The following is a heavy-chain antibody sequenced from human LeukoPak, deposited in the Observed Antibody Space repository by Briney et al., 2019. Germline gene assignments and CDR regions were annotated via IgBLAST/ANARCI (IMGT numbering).Heavy chain of an antibody. CDR2: IYTFGST. V-gene: IGHV4-4*09. D-gene: IGHD2-15*01. CDR3: ARQGGYCSASRCPGGFHYMDV. J-gene: IGHJ6*03. CDR1: GGSMSGYY. Sequence: SETLSLTCTVSGGSMSGYYWSWIRQPPGKGLEWIGFIYTFGSTKYNPSLKSRVTVSGDMSRRQFSLKLTSVTAADTAVYFCARQGGYCSASRCPGGFHYMDVWGKGTTVAVSS.